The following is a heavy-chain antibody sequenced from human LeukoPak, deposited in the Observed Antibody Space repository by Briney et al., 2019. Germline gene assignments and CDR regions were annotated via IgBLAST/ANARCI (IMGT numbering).Heavy chain of an antibody. CDR3: ARSLGWLSQHFDY. D-gene: IGHD3-3*01. Sequence: SETLSLTCTVSGGSISSYYWSWIRQPPGKGLEWIGYIYYSGSTNYNPSLKSRVTISVDTSKNQFSLRLSSVTAADTAVYYCARSLGWLSQHFDYWGQGTLVTVSS. V-gene: IGHV4-59*01. CDR2: IYYSGST. CDR1: GGSISSYY. J-gene: IGHJ4*02.